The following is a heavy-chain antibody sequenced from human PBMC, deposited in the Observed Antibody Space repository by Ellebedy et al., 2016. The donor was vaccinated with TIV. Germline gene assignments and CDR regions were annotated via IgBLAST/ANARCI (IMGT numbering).Heavy chain of an antibody. CDR2: ISSGSSYI. CDR1: RFSLSNSA. D-gene: IGHD5-24*01. J-gene: IGHJ4*02. CDR3: ARDVSTDGWGAYFDC. V-gene: IGHV3-21*01. Sequence: GESLKISCAASRFSLSNSAMNWVRQAPGKGLEWVASISSGSSYIYYADSVKGRFAISRDNAKNSLYLQMNSLRAEDTAVYFCARDVSTDGWGAYFDCWGQGTLVTVSS.